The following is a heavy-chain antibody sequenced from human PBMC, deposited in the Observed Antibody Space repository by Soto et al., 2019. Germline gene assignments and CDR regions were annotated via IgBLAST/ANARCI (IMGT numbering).Heavy chain of an antibody. Sequence: QVQLVDSGGGVVQPGRSLRLSCVGSGFSFSRNAIHRVRQAPGKGLEWVALISYDGNNQYYAESVKGRFTVSRDNSKKKIYLQMNSLRAEDTAVYYCARVTVVPAAIPHELRNWYFDLWGRGTLVTVSS. D-gene: IGHD2-2*02. V-gene: IGHV3-30-3*01. J-gene: IGHJ2*01. CDR3: ARVTVVPAAIPHELRNWYFDL. CDR1: GFSFSRNA. CDR2: ISYDGNNQ.